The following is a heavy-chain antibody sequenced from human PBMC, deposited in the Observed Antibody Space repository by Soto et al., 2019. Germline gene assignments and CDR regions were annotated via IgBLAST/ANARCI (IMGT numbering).Heavy chain of an antibody. V-gene: IGHV3-30*18. CDR3: ANDRYPRGGGPGYSGYVFLY. D-gene: IGHD5-12*01. Sequence: QVQLVESGGGVVQPGRSLRLSCAASGFTFSSYGMHWVRQAPGKGLEWVAVISYDGSNKDYADSVQGRFTISRDNSKNTLYLQMNSLRAEDTAVYYCANDRYPRGGGPGYSGYVFLYWGQGTLVTVSS. CDR1: GFTFSSYG. J-gene: IGHJ4*02. CDR2: ISYDGSNK.